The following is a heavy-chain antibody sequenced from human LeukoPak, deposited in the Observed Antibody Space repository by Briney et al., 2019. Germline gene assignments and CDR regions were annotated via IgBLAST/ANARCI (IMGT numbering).Heavy chain of an antibody. D-gene: IGHD2-15*01. CDR3: ARELTSPPDCSGGSCTYYYYMDV. V-gene: IGHV1-46*01. CDR2: INPSGGST. J-gene: IGHJ6*03. CDR1: GYTFTSYY. Sequence: EASVKVSCKASGYTFTSYYMHWVRQAPGQGLEWMGIINPSGGSTSYAQKFQGRVTMTRDMSTSTVYMELSSLRSEDTAVYYCARELTSPPDCSGGSCTYYYYMDVWGKGTTVTVSS.